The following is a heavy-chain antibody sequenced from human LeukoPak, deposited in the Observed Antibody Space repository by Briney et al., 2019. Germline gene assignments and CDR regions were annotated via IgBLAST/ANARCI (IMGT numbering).Heavy chain of an antibody. CDR1: GGTFSSYA. V-gene: IGHV1-69*01. D-gene: IGHD3-22*01. CDR3: ARRVYGSGYYIFDY. Sequence: SVKVSCKASGGTFSSYAISWVRQAPGQGLEWMGGIIPIFGTANYAQKFQGRVTITADESTSTAYMGLSSLRSEDTAVYYCARRVYGSGYYIFDYWGQGTLVTVSS. J-gene: IGHJ4*02. CDR2: IIPIFGTA.